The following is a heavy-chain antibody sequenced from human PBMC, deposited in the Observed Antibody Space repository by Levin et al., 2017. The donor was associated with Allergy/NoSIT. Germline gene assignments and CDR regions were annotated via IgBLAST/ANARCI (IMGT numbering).Heavy chain of an antibody. D-gene: IGHD2-21*02. CDR3: ARAYCGGDCFLYYFDY. Sequence: SGGSLRLSCAASGFTFSTYWMSWVRQAPGKGLEWVANIKQDGSEKYYVDSVKGRFTISRDNAKNSLYLQMNSLRAEDTAVYYCARAYCGGDCFLYYFDYWGQGTLVTVSS. J-gene: IGHJ4*02. CDR1: GFTFSTYW. V-gene: IGHV3-7*01. CDR2: IKQDGSEK.